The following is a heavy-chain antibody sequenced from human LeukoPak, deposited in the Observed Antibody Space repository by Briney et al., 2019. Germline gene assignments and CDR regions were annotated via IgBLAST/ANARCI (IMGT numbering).Heavy chain of an antibody. J-gene: IGHJ4*02. V-gene: IGHV4-39*02. Sequence: PSETLSLTSTVSGGSISSSSYYWGWIRQPPGKGLEWIGSIYYTGITYYTPSLKSRVTIYIDTSKSHFSLKLSSVTAADTAVYYCARVLATAGTRYFDYWGQGTLVTVSS. CDR2: IYYTGIT. D-gene: IGHD1-1*01. CDR1: GGSISSSSYY. CDR3: ARVLATAGTRYFDY.